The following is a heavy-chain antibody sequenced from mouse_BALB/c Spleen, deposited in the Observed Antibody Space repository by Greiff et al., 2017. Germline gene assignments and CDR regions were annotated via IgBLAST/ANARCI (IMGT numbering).Heavy chain of an antibody. CDR1: GFSLTSYG. J-gene: IGHJ4*01. CDR3: ARDNYRYYYAMDY. Sequence: VMLVESGPGLVAPSQSLSITCTVSGFSLTSYGVHWVRQPPGKGLEWLGVIWAGGSTNYNSALMSRLSISKDNSKSQVFLKMNSLQTDDTAMYYCARDNYRYYYAMDYWGQGTSVTVSS. D-gene: IGHD2-14*01. CDR2: IWAGGST. V-gene: IGHV2-9*02.